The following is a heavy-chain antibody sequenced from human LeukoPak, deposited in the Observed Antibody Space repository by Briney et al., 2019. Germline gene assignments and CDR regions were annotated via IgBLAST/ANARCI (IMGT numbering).Heavy chain of an antibody. CDR1: GFTFSNSA. CDR2: LSGSGNTT. Sequence: GGSLRLSCAASGFTFSNSAMSWVRQAPGKGLEWVSTLSGSGNTTYYADSVKGRFTISRDNSKNPLYLQMNGLRAEDSAVYYCAKGIYSSGWSYFDYWGHGTLVTVSS. CDR3: AKGIYSSGWSYFDY. J-gene: IGHJ4*01. V-gene: IGHV3-23*01. D-gene: IGHD6-19*01.